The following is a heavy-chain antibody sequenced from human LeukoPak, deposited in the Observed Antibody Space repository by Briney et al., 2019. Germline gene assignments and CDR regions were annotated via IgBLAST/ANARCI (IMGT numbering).Heavy chain of an antibody. J-gene: IGHJ4*02. CDR1: GGSISSYY. D-gene: IGHD2-8*01. CDR2: IYYSGST. Sequence: PSETLSLTCTVSGGSISSYYWSWIRQPPGKGLEWIGYIYYSGSTDYNPSLKSRVTISVDTSKNQFSLKLSSVTAAATAVYYCARWGEQDCTNGVCSFDYWGQGTLVTVSS. CDR3: ARWGEQDCTNGVCSFDY. V-gene: IGHV4-59*01.